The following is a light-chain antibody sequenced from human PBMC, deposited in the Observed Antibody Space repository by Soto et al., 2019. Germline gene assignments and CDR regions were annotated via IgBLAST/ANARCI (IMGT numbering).Light chain of an antibody. V-gene: IGKV1-39*01. J-gene: IGKJ3*01. CDR3: QQSYSTLFS. Sequence: DIQITQSPSSLSASVGDRVTITCRASQTIIRYLNWYQQKVGRAPNLLIYAASSLQSGVPSRFSGSGSGTEFTLTISTLQPEDFATYYCQQSYSTLFSFGPGTKVEIK. CDR2: AAS. CDR1: QTIIRY.